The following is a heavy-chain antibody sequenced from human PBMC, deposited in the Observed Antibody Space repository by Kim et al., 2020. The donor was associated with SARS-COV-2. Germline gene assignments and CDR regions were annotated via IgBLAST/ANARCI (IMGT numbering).Heavy chain of an antibody. J-gene: IGHJ4*01. D-gene: IGHD5-12*01. CDR1: GFTFRSYT. V-gene: IGHV3-48*01. CDR2: INSKGSSI. Sequence: GGSLRLSCAASGFTFRSYTMMWVRQAPGKGLEWISYINSKGSSIFYACSAEGRFTISRDNTEKSLYVQIDSPRAEATAVYYCSRASGYETTSYF. CDR3: SRASGYETTSYF.